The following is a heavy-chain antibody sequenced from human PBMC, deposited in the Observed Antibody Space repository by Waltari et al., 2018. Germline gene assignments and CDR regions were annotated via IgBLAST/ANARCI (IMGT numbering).Heavy chain of an antibody. J-gene: IGHJ4*02. CDR3: ATRPAGAVGAKNGDY. V-gene: IGHV4-34*01. Sequence: QVQLQQWGAGLLKPSETLSLTCAVYGGSFSGYYWSWIRQPPGKGLEWIGEINHSGSTNYNPSLKSRVTISVDTSKNQFSLKLSSVTAADTAVYYCATRPAGAVGAKNGDYWGQGTLVTVSS. D-gene: IGHD1-26*01. CDR2: INHSGST. CDR1: GGSFSGYY.